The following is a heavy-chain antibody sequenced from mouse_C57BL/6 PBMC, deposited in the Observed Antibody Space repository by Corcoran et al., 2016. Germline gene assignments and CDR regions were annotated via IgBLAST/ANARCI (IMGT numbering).Heavy chain of an antibody. Sequence: QVQLQQSGPELVKPGASVKISCKASGYSFTSYYIHWVKQRPGQGLEWIGWIYPGSGNTKYNEKFKGKATLTADTSSSTAYMQLNSLTSEDSAVYYCAREDYGSSYRYAMDYWGQGTSVTVSS. CDR3: AREDYGSSYRYAMDY. V-gene: IGHV1-66*01. J-gene: IGHJ4*01. D-gene: IGHD1-1*01. CDR1: GYSFTSYY. CDR2: IYPGSGNT.